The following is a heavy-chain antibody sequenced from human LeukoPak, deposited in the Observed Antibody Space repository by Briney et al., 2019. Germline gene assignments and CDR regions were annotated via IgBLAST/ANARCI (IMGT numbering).Heavy chain of an antibody. CDR1: GFAFSDYE. D-gene: IGHD7-27*01. CDR2: ISSSGSII. V-gene: IGHV3-48*03. J-gene: IGHJ4*02. CDR3: ARTMWGFDY. Sequence: PGGSLRLSCASSGFAFSDYEMNWVRQAPGKGLEWVSYISSSGSIIYYADSVKGRFTISRDSAKRSLFLQMNSLRVEDTAVYYCARTMWGFDYWGQGTLVTVSS.